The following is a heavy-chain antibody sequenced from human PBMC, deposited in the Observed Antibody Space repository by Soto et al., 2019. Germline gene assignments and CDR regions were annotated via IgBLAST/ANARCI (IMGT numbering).Heavy chain of an antibody. D-gene: IGHD3-3*01. J-gene: IGHJ4*02. V-gene: IGHV3-23*01. CDR1: GFTFSSYA. Sequence: EVQLSESGGGLVQPGGSLRLSCAASGFTFSSYAMSWVRQAPGKGLEWVSAISGSGGSTYYADSVKGRFTISRDNAKNTLYLQMNSLRAEDTAGYYCAKGEASDFWSGYYSDYWGQGTLVTVSS. CDR2: ISGSGGST. CDR3: AKGEASDFWSGYYSDY.